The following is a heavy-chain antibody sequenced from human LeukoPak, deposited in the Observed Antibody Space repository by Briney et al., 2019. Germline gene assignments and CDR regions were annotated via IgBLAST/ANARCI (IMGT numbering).Heavy chain of an antibody. Sequence: GGSLRLSCAASGFTLSRYAMEWVRQAPGKGLEWVASIDGPSDSIYYANSVKGRFTISRDDAKNSVFLQMDSLRAEDTAIYYCARLVCTTIPCYGKFYFDYWGQGTLVPVSS. CDR3: ARLVCTTIPCYGKFYFDY. CDR1: GFTLSRYA. CDR2: IDGPSDSI. J-gene: IGHJ4*02. V-gene: IGHV3-21*06. D-gene: IGHD3-16*01.